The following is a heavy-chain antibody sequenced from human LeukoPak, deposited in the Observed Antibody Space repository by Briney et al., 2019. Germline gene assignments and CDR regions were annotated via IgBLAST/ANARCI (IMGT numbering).Heavy chain of an antibody. CDR1: GGSISSGDYY. CDR3: ARLYSSGWHLDY. CDR2: THYSGSI. Sequence: SETLSLTCTVSGGSISSGDYYWSWVRQPPGKGLEWIGYTHYSGSIYYNPSLKSRVAISVDTSKNQFSLKLNSATAADTAVYHCARLYSSGWHLDYWGQGTLVTVSS. D-gene: IGHD6-19*01. J-gene: IGHJ4*02. V-gene: IGHV4-30-4*01.